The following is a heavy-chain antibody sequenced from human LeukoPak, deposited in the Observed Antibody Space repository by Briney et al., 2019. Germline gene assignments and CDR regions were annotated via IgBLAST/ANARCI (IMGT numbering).Heavy chain of an antibody. V-gene: IGHV1-18*01. CDR1: GYTFTSYG. J-gene: IGHJ3*02. CDR2: ISAYNGNT. Sequence: AASVKVSCKASGYTFTSYGISWVRQAPGQGLEWMGWISAYNGNTNYAQKLQGRVTMTTDTSTSTAYMELRSLRSDDTAVFYCARDLNVESFVPQWEGAAGPLGAFDIWGQGTMVTVSP. D-gene: IGHD6-13*01. CDR3: ARDLNVESFVPQWEGAAGPLGAFDI.